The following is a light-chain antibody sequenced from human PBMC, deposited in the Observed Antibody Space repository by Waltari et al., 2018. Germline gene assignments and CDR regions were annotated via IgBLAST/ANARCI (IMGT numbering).Light chain of an antibody. CDR1: SSDVGGYNY. Sequence: QSALTQPRSVSGSPGQSVTISCTGTSSDVGGYNYVPWYQQHPGKAPKLMIYDVSKRPSGVPDRFSGSKSGNTASLTISGLHAEDEADYYCCSYAGSYTFVVFGGGTKLTVL. V-gene: IGLV2-11*01. J-gene: IGLJ2*01. CDR2: DVS. CDR3: CSYAGSYTFVV.